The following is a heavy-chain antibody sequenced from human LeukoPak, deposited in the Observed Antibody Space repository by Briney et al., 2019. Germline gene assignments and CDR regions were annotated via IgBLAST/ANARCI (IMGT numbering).Heavy chain of an antibody. J-gene: IGHJ4*02. V-gene: IGHV1-18*01. CDR1: GYTFTSYG. Sequence: ASVKVSCKASGYTFTSYGISWVRQAPGQGLEWMGWISAYNGNTNYAQKLQGRVTMTTDTSTSTAYMELRSLRSDDTAVYYCARGDNAKTYYYDSSGYSDWGQGALVTVSS. CDR2: ISAYNGNT. CDR3: ARGDNAKTYYYDSSGYSD. D-gene: IGHD3-22*01.